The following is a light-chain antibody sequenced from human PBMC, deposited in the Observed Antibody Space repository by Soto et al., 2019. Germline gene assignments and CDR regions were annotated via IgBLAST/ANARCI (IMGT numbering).Light chain of an antibody. J-gene: IGKJ1*01. CDR1: QSVSSY. V-gene: IGKV3-11*01. Sequence: SVLTQAPATLSLSPGEGATLSCRPSQSVSSYLAWYQQKPGQAPRLLIYDASNRATGIPARFSGSGSGTNFTLTISSLEPEDFAVYYCQQRSNWPVTFGLGTKV. CDR3: QQRSNWPVT. CDR2: DAS.